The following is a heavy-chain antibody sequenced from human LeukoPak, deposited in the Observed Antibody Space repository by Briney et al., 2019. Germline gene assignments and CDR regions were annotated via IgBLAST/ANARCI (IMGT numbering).Heavy chain of an antibody. CDR3: AKDFRIGYSAHFDY. V-gene: IGHV3-7*03. CDR2: IKQDGSAK. D-gene: IGHD2-21*01. Sequence: GGSLRLSCAASGFTFSDYWMHWVRQAPGKGLEWVANIKQDGSAKYYVDSVKGRFTISRDNAKNSLYLQMDSLRGEDTAVYYCAKDFRIGYSAHFDYWGQGALVTVSS. CDR1: GFTFSDYW. J-gene: IGHJ4*02.